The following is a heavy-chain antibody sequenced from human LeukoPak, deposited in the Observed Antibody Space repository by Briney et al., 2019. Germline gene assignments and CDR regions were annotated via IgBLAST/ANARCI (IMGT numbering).Heavy chain of an antibody. CDR2: INPSGGST. CDR1: GYTFTNYH. Sequence: GASVKVSCKASGYTFTNYHMNWVRQAPGQGLEWMGIINPSGGSTTNAQKFQGRVIMTRDMSTSTVYMELSSLRSEDTAVYFCARYGHSPFFDYWGQGTLAIVSS. V-gene: IGHV1-46*01. CDR3: ARYGHSPFFDY. J-gene: IGHJ4*02. D-gene: IGHD4-17*01.